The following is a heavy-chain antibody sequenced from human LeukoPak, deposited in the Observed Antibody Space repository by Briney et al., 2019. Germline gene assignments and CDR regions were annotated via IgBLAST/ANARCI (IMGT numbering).Heavy chain of an antibody. J-gene: IGHJ4*02. V-gene: IGHV3-21*06. D-gene: IGHD1-26*01. CDR1: GFNFNTYN. Sequence: SGGSLRLSCAASGFNFNTYNMNWVRQAPGQGLEGVSSISSSGSYTYYRDSIKGRFTISRDKAKNLLFLEMNSLRAEDTAVYYCARDSSHYSGSYLTSFDYWGQGTLVTVSS. CDR2: ISSSGSYT. CDR3: ARDSSHYSGSYLTSFDY.